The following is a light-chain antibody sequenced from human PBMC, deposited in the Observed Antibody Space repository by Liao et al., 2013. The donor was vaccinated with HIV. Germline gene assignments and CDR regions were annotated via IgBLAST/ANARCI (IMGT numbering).Light chain of an antibody. CDR1: IIGTKS. J-gene: IGLJ1*01. CDR3: QAWDSSTEV. CDR2: QDT. V-gene: IGLV3-21*01. Sequence: SYVLTQPPSVSVAPGKTARITCGGNIIGTKSVHWYLQKPGQAPVLVIYQDTKRPSGIPERFSGSNSGNTATLTISATQAMDEADYYCQAWDSSTEVFGTGTKVTVL.